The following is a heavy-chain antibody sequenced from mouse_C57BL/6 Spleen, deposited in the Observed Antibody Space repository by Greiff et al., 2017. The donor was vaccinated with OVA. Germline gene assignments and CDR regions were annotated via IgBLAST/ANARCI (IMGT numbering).Heavy chain of an antibody. CDR3: TRRGVYYYGSSYADYYAMDY. V-gene: IGHV1-15*01. CDR2: IDPETGGT. CDR1: GYTFTDYE. Sequence: QVQLQQSGAELVRPGASVTLSCKASGYTFTDYEMHWVKQTPVHGLEWIGAIDPETGGTAYNQKFKGKAILTADKSSSTAYMELRSQTSEDSAVYYCTRRGVYYYGSSYADYYAMDYWGQGTSVTVSS. J-gene: IGHJ4*01. D-gene: IGHD1-1*01.